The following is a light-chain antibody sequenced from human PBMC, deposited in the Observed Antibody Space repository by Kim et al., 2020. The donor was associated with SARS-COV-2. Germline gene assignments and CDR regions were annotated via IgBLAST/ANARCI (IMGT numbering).Light chain of an antibody. V-gene: IGLV6-57*03. CDR3: QSYDNSYPWV. CDR1: SGSIASHY. Sequence: NFMLTQPHSVSESPGKTVTISCTRSSGSIASHYVQWYQHRPGSAPTTVIYEDDQRPSGVPDRFSGSIDRSSNSASLTISGLKTEDEADFYCQSYDNSYPWVFGGGTQLTVL. J-gene: IGLJ3*02. CDR2: EDD.